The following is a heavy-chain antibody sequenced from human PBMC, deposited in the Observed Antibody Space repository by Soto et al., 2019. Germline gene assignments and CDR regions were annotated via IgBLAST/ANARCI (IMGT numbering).Heavy chain of an antibody. CDR1: GGSISSSSYY. D-gene: IGHD2-15*01. CDR2: IYYSGST. Sequence: QLQLQESGPGLVKPSETLSLTCTVSGGSISSSSYYWGWIRQPPGKGLEWIGSIYYSGSTYCHPSLKSGVTVSVDTSKNQLSLKLSSVTAADTAVYYCARHTPAISISDHWGQGTLVTVSS. J-gene: IGHJ4*02. CDR3: ARHTPAISISDH. V-gene: IGHV4-39*01.